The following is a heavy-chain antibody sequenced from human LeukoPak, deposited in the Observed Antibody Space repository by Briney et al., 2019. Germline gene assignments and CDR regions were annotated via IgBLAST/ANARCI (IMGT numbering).Heavy chain of an antibody. D-gene: IGHD5-18*01. V-gene: IGHV4-39*01. J-gene: IGHJ4*02. Sequence: PSQTLSLTCTVSGGSISSSSSYWGWIRQPPGKGLEWVGSIFYSGSTYYNPSLKSRVTISVDTSKNQFSLKLTSVTAADTAVYYCARHPPAFSSYGYSWGQGTLVTDSS. CDR3: ARHPPAFSSYGYS. CDR1: GGSISSSSSY. CDR2: IFYSGST.